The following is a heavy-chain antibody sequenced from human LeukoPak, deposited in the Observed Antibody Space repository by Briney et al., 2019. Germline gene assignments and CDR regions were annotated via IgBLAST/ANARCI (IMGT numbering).Heavy chain of an antibody. Sequence: GASVKVSCKASGYTFTGYYMHWVRQAPGQGLEWMGWINPNSGGTNYAKKFQGRVTMTRDTSISTAYMELSRLRSDDTAVYYCARAIVGATIFDYWGQGTLVTVSS. J-gene: IGHJ4*02. V-gene: IGHV1-2*02. D-gene: IGHD1-26*01. CDR1: GYTFTGYY. CDR3: ARAIVGATIFDY. CDR2: INPNSGGT.